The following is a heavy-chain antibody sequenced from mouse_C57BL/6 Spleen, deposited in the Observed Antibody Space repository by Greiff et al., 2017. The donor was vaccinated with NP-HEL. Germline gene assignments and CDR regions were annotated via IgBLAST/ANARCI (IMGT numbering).Heavy chain of an antibody. J-gene: IGHJ2*01. CDR2: IDPSDSET. CDR1: GYTFTSYW. V-gene: IGHV1-52*01. CDR3: ARYITTVVNYFDY. D-gene: IGHD1-1*01. Sequence: VQLQQSGAELVRPGSSVKLSCKASGYTFTSYWMHWVKQRPIQGLEWIGNIDPSDSETHYNQKFKDKATLTVDKSSSTAYMQLSSLTSEDSAVYYCARYITTVVNYFDYWGQGTTLTVSS.